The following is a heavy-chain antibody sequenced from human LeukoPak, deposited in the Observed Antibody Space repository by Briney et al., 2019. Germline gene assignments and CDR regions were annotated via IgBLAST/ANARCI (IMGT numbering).Heavy chain of an antibody. Sequence: SETLSLTCAVYGGSFSGYYWSWIRQPPGKGLEWIGEINHSGSTNYNPSLKSRVTISVDTSKNQFSLKLSSVTAADTAVYYWARGVSIYYDSSGSDMDVWGKGTTVTVSS. V-gene: IGHV4-34*01. J-gene: IGHJ6*03. CDR3: ARGVSIYYDSSGSDMDV. D-gene: IGHD3-22*01. CDR2: INHSGST. CDR1: GGSFSGYY.